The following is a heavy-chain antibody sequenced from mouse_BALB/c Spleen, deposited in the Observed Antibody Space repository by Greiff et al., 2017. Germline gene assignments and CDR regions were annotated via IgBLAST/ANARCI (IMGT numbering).Heavy chain of an antibody. J-gene: IGHJ2*01. V-gene: IGHV5-17*02. CDR1: GFTFSSFG. CDR3: ARIRGGYFDY. Sequence: DVKLVESGGGLVQPGGSRKLSCAASGFTFSSFGMHWVRQAPEKGLEWVAYISSGSSTIYYADTVKGRFTISRDNPKNTLFLQMPSLRSEDTAMYYCARIRGGYFDYWGQGTTLTVSS. CDR2: ISSGSSTI.